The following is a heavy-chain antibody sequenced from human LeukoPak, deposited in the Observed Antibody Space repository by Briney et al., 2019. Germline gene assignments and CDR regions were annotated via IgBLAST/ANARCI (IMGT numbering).Heavy chain of an antibody. Sequence: PSETLSLTCAVYGESFTTFYWGWIRQTPGKGLEWIEEINHTGSTNYNPSLKSRVTISIDTSKNQFSLKLSSVTAADTAVYYCARVSEYYDILTGPTPDAFDIWGQGTMVTVSS. CDR3: ARVSEYYDILTGPTPDAFDI. CDR1: GESFTTFY. CDR2: INHTGST. V-gene: IGHV4-34*01. J-gene: IGHJ3*02. D-gene: IGHD3-9*01.